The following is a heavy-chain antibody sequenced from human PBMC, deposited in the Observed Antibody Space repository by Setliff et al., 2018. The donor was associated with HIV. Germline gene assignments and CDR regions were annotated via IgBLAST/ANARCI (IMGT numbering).Heavy chain of an antibody. CDR3: ASFFVTTVTNQDY. CDR1: GFTLNTYA. D-gene: IGHD4-17*01. Sequence: GSLRLSCEVSGFTLNTYAVHWVRQPPGKGLEWIGELSPSGTTRSNPSLQSRVTISLDTSNNQFSLKLTSVTAADTAMYYCASFFVTTVTNQDYWGQGTPVTVSS. J-gene: IGHJ4*02. CDR2: LSPSGTT. V-gene: IGHV4-34*08.